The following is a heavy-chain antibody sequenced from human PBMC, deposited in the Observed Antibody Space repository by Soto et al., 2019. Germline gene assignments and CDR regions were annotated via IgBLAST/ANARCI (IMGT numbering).Heavy chain of an antibody. Sequence: QVQLQQWGAGLLKPSETLSLTCAVYGGSFSDYYWSWIRQPPGKGLEWIGEINHSGSTNSNPSLKSRVTISLDTSKNQFSLKLSSVTAADTAVYYCARDGYPYGSFDYWGQGTLVTVSS. CDR1: GGSFSDYY. D-gene: IGHD5-18*01. CDR3: ARDGYPYGSFDY. CDR2: INHSGST. V-gene: IGHV4-34*01. J-gene: IGHJ4*02.